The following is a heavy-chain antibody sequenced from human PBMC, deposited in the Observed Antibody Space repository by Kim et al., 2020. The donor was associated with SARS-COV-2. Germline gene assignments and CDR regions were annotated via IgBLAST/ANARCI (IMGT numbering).Heavy chain of an antibody. CDR1: GFSFSNAC. CDR3: STLIGYYGSGSYYRSNDY. V-gene: IGHV3-15*01. CDR2: IKSKIDGGTT. D-gene: IGHD3-10*01. J-gene: IGHJ4*02. Sequence: GGSLRLSCAASGFSFSNACMTWVRQAPGKGLEWVGRIKSKIDGGTTDYAAPVKGRFTISRDDSKTTLYLQMNSLKTEDTAVYYCSTLIGYYGSGSYYRSNDYWGQGTLVTVSS.